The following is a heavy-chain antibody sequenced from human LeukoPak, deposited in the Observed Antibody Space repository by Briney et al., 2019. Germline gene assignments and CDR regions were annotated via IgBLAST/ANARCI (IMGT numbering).Heavy chain of an antibody. CDR1: GFTFSTYS. Sequence: GGSLRLSCAASGFTFSTYSVNWVRQTPGKGLEWVSYISSSGATIYYGDSVKGRFTVSRDNAKNSLYLQMNSLRAEDTAVYYCARPVVAATTLDTFDIWGQGTMVTVSS. V-gene: IGHV3-48*01. CDR3: ARPVVAATTLDTFDI. D-gene: IGHD2-15*01. CDR2: ISSSGATI. J-gene: IGHJ3*02.